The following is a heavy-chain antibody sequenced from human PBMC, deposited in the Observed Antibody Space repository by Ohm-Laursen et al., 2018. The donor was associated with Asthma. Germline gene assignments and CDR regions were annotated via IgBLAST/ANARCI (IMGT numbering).Heavy chain of an antibody. J-gene: IGHJ4*02. V-gene: IGHV1-69*13. CDR1: GGTFNDYV. D-gene: IGHD2-2*01. Sequence: SVKVSCKSSGGTFNDYVIGWVRQAPGQGLEWMGGINSVFGGTTYPQKFQGRVTITADESRSTVYLELSSLRSEDTAVYYCARKAGSCISRTCYCLDFWGQGTLVTVSS. CDR2: INSVFGGT. CDR3: ARKAGSCISRTCYCLDF.